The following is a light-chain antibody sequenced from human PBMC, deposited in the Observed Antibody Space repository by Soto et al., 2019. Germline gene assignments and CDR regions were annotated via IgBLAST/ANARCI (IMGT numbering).Light chain of an antibody. V-gene: IGKV3-15*01. Sequence: DILITQSPATLSVSLGDRATLSCRASQSVSSNLAWYQLKPGQAPRLLLYGASTRATGIPARLSGSGSGTEFTLPIRSLQSEDFAAYYCQQYNAWPTFGQGTKVDIK. J-gene: IGKJ1*01. CDR3: QQYNAWPT. CDR2: GAS. CDR1: QSVSSN.